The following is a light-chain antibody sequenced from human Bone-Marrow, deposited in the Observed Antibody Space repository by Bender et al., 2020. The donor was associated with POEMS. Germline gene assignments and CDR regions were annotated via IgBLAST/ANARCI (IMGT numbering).Light chain of an antibody. V-gene: IGLV2-8*01. CDR1: DSDLGVYNY. J-gene: IGLJ6*01. CDR3: SSYFTSDNPVV. Sequence: QSALTQPASVSGSPGQSVTISCTGADSDLGVYNYVSWYQQHPGKAPRLIIYELIKRPSGVPDRFSGSKSGNTASLTVSGLQAEDEATYFCSSYFTSDNPVVFGGGTKVTVL. CDR2: ELI.